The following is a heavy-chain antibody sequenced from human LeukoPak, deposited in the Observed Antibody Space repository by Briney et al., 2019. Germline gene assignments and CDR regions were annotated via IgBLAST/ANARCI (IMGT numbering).Heavy chain of an antibody. CDR2: ISYDGSNK. Sequence: GRSLRLSCAASGFMFSIYGMHWVRQAPGKGLEWVAVISYDGSNKYYTDSVKGRFTISRDNSKNTLYLQMNSLRAEDTAVYYCAKSIVATMGFDYWGQGTRVAVSS. CDR1: GFMFSIYG. D-gene: IGHD5-12*01. V-gene: IGHV3-30*18. CDR3: AKSIVATMGFDY. J-gene: IGHJ4*02.